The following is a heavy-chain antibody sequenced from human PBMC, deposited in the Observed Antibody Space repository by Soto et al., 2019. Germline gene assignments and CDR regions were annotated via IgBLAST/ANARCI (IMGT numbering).Heavy chain of an antibody. J-gene: IGHJ4*03. CDR3: TGSKLEYHFHH. CDR2: IYYSGTT. Sequence: PSETLSLTCSVFGGSIITSGYYWGGVRQPPGKGLEWIGYIYYSGTTHYNPSLKSRVAISVDTSKTQSSLKVNSLPAADTAVYFCTGSKLEYHFHHWGLGNLVTVSS. CDR1: GGSIITSGYY. V-gene: IGHV4-39*01. D-gene: IGHD6-13*01.